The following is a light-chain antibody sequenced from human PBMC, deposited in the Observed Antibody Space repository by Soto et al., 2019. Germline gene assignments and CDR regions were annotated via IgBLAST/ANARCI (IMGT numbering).Light chain of an antibody. CDR1: QSINSW. V-gene: IGKV1-5*03. Sequence: DIQMTQSPSTLSASVGDRVTITCRASQSINSWLAWYQQKPGKAPKLLIYKASSLESGVPSRFSGSGSGTEYTLTISSLQPDDFATYYCQQYNNYSPSTFGQGTRLAIK. CDR3: QQYNNYSPST. CDR2: KAS. J-gene: IGKJ5*01.